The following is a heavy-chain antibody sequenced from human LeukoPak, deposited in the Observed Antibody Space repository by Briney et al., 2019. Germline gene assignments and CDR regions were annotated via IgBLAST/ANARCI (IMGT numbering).Heavy chain of an antibody. Sequence: KTGGSLRLSCAASGFTFSDYNMSWIRQAPGKGLEWVSYISSIGSTIYYADSVKGRFTISRDNAKNSLYLQMNSLRAEDTAVYYCARDTAAGGYYYYYYYMDVWGKGTTVTVSS. CDR3: ARDTAAGGYYYYYYYMDV. CDR1: GFTFSDYN. CDR2: ISSIGSTI. J-gene: IGHJ6*03. V-gene: IGHV3-11*01. D-gene: IGHD6-25*01.